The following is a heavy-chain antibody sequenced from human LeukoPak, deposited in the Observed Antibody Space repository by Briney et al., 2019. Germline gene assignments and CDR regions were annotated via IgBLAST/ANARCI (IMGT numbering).Heavy chain of an antibody. CDR1: GYSISSGYY. D-gene: IGHD2-21*02. V-gene: IGHV4-38-2*02. CDR2: IYTSGST. Sequence: SETLSLTCTVSGYSISSGYYWGWIRQPPGKGLEWIGRIYTSGSTNYNPSLKSRVTMSVDTSKNQFSLKLSSVTAADTAVYYCARGRDVVVTALYYFDYWGQGTLVTVSS. CDR3: ARGRDVVVTALYYFDY. J-gene: IGHJ4*02.